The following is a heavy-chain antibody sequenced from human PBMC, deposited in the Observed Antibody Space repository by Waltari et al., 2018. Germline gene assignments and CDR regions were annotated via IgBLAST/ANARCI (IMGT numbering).Heavy chain of an antibody. J-gene: IGHJ4*02. CDR2: ISSSSSYI. D-gene: IGHD4-17*01. V-gene: IGHV3-21*01. Sequence: EVQLVESGGGLVKPGGSLRLSCAASGFTFGSYSMNWVRPAPGKGLEWVSSISSSSSYIYYADSVKGRFTISRDNAKNSLYLQMNSLRAEDTAVYYCARDRENGDRGLIDYWGQGTLVTVSS. CDR3: ARDRENGDRGLIDY. CDR1: GFTFGSYS.